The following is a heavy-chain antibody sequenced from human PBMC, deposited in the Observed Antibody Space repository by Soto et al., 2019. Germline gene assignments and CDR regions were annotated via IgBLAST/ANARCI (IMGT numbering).Heavy chain of an antibody. J-gene: IGHJ4*02. Sequence: QLQLQESGPGLVKPSETLSLTCTVSGGSISSSSYYWGWIRQPPGKGLEWIGSIYYSGSTYYNPSLKSRVTISVDTSKNQFSLKLSSVTAADTAVYYCARHGHGRRYYYDSSGYSHFDYWGQGTLVTVSS. D-gene: IGHD3-22*01. CDR3: ARHGHGRRYYYDSSGYSHFDY. V-gene: IGHV4-39*01. CDR2: IYYSGST. CDR1: GGSISSSSYY.